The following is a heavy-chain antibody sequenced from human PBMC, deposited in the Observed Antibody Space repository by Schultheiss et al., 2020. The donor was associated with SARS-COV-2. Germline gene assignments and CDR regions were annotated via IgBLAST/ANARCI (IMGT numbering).Heavy chain of an antibody. Sequence: SETLSLTCTVSGGSISSYYWSWIRQPPGKGLEWIGYIYYSGSTYYNPSLKSRVTISVDTSKNQFSLKLSSVTAADTAVYYCAREVYSSSFRAFDIWGQGTMVTVSS. CDR1: GGSISSYY. CDR3: AREVYSSSFRAFDI. V-gene: IGHV4-59*12. J-gene: IGHJ3*02. D-gene: IGHD6-6*01. CDR2: IYYSGST.